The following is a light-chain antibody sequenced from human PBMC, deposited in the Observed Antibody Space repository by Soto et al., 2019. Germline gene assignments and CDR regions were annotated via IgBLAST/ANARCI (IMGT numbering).Light chain of an antibody. CDR1: QSVISNY. CDR3: QQYGSSLTWT. V-gene: IGKV3-20*01. Sequence: EVVLTQSPGTVSLSPGERVTLSCRASQSVISNYLAWYQQRPGQGPRLLIYAASSRAPGIPDRFSGSGSGTDFTLSISRLEPEDFAVYYCQQYGSSLTWTFGQGTKVE. CDR2: AAS. J-gene: IGKJ1*01.